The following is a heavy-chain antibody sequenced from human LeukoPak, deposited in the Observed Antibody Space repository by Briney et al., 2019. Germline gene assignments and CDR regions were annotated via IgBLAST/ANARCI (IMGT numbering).Heavy chain of an antibody. CDR3: AKLATRLAARPNFDY. J-gene: IGHJ4*02. D-gene: IGHD6-6*01. CDR2: ISSSGSAI. V-gene: IGHV3-11*01. CDR1: GFTFSDYY. Sequence: GGSLRLSCAASGFTFSDYYMSWIRQAPGKGLEWVSYISSSGSAIYYADSVKGRFTVSRDNAKNSLFLQMDSLRADDTAVYYCAKLATRLAARPNFDYWGLGTLVAVSS.